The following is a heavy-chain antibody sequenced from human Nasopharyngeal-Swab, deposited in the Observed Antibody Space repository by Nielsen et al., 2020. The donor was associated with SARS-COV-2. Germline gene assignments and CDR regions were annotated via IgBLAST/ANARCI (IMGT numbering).Heavy chain of an antibody. J-gene: IGHJ4*02. V-gene: IGHV3-33*01. CDR2: IWYDGSNK. CDR3: ARAETGYSYGYPFDY. CDR1: GFTFSSYG. Sequence: GESLKISCAASGFTFSSYGMHWVRQAPGKGLEWVAVIWYDGSNKYYADSVKGRFPISRDNSKNTLYLQMNSLRAEDTAVYYCARAETGYSYGYPFDYWGQGTLVTVSS. D-gene: IGHD5-18*01.